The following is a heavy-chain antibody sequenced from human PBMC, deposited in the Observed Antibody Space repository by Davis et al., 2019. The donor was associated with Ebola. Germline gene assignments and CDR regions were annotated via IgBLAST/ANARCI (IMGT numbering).Heavy chain of an antibody. V-gene: IGHV4-31*03. Sequence: PSETLSLTCTVSGGSISSGGYYWSWIRQHPGKGLEWIGYIYYSGSTYYNPSLKSRVTISVDTSKNQFSLKLSSVTAADTAVYYCAREVMGDIVVVPAAPPLYMDVWGKGTTVTVSS. D-gene: IGHD2-2*01. CDR1: GGSISSGGYY. CDR3: AREVMGDIVVVPAAPPLYMDV. CDR2: IYYSGST. J-gene: IGHJ6*03.